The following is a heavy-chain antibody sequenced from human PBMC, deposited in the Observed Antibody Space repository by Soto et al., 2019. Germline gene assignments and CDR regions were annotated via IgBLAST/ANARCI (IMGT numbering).Heavy chain of an antibody. CDR2: ISASGGNI. D-gene: IGHD3-16*01. CDR3: AKVAGGLGYFDL. CDR1: GFIFSDYA. J-gene: IGHJ2*01. Sequence: EVQLFESGGGLARPGGSLRLSCVASGFIFSDYAMTWIRQAPGKGLEWVATISASGGNIEYTDSLKGRFTISRDNSKKTVYLQINGLTADDTAVHYCAKVAGGLGYFDLWGRGTLVTVSS. V-gene: IGHV3-23*01.